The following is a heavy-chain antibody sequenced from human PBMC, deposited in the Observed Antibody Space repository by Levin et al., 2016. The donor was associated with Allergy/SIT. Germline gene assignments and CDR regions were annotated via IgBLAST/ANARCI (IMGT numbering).Heavy chain of an antibody. CDR3: ARADVDTATGTGSPQGY. Sequence: ASVKVSCKASGYTFTSYYMHWVRQAPGQGLEWMGIINPSGGSTSYAQKFQGRVTMTRDTSTSTVYMELSSLRSEDTAVYYCARADVDTATGTGSPQGYWGQGTLVTVSS. J-gene: IGHJ4*02. CDR2: INPSGGST. CDR1: GYTFTSYY. D-gene: IGHD5-18*01. V-gene: IGHV1-46*01.